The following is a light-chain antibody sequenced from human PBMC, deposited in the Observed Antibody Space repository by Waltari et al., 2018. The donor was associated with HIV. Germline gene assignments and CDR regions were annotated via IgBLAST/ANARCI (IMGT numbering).Light chain of an antibody. CDR3: CAYAGSTTYVI. Sequence: QSALTQPASVSGSPGQSITISCTGTSSDVGGYNIVPWYQQHPGKAPKLMIYEVSKRPSGVSKRFSGSKSGNTASLTISGLQAEDEADYYCCAYAGSTTYVIFGGGTKLTVL. CDR1: SSDVGGYNI. J-gene: IGLJ2*01. CDR2: EVS. V-gene: IGLV2-23*02.